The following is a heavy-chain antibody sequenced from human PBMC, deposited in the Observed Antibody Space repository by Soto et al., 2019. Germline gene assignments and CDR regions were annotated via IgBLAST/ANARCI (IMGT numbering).Heavy chain of an antibody. J-gene: IGHJ4*02. CDR2: IYYSGST. Sequence: PSETLSLTCTVSGGSISSSSYYWGWIRQPPGKGLEWIGSIYYSGSTYYNPSLKSRVTISVDTSKNQFSLKLSSVTAADTAVYYWAPLRGCSYDGRDNWGQETLVTVS. V-gene: IGHV4-39*01. CDR3: APLRGCSYDGRDN. D-gene: IGHD5-18*01. CDR1: GGSISSSSYY.